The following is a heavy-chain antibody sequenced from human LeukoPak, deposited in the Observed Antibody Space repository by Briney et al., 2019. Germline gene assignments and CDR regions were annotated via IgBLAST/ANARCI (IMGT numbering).Heavy chain of an antibody. CDR3: ATGYQYYDYYYMDV. V-gene: IGHV3-23*01. D-gene: IGHD6-25*01. Sequence: GGSLRLSCAASGFTFSSYAVSWVRQAPGKGLERVSGITASGDNTYYADSVKGRFNISRDNSKSTLYLQMNSLRAEDTAVYYCATGYQYYDYYYMDVWGKGTTVTISS. CDR1: GFTFSSYA. J-gene: IGHJ6*03. CDR2: ITASGDNT.